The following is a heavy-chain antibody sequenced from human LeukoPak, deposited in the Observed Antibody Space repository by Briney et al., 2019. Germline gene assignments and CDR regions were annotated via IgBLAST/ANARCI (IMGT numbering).Heavy chain of an antibody. CDR3: ARVREYNWFDP. D-gene: IGHD3-10*01. CDR2: IYSGGGT. V-gene: IGHV3-66*01. J-gene: IGHJ5*02. CDR1: GFTVSSNF. Sequence: PGGSLRLSCAASGFTVSSNFMNWVRQAPGKGLEWVSVIYSGGGTYYADSVKDRFTISRDNSKNTLYLQMNSLRAEDTAVYYCARVREYNWFDPWGKGTLVIVSS.